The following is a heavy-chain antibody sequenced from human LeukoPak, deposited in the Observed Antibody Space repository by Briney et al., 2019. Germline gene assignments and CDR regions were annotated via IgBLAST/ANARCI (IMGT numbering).Heavy chain of an antibody. CDR2: ISSSSSYI. D-gene: IGHD4-17*01. Sequence: GSLRLSCAASGFTFSGYSMNWVRQAPGKGLEWVSSISSSSSYIYYADSVKGRFTISRDNAKNSPYLQMNSLRAEDTAVYYCARGRLGDGEQFDYWGQGTLVTVSS. J-gene: IGHJ4*02. V-gene: IGHV3-21*01. CDR3: ARGRLGDGEQFDY. CDR1: GFTFSGYS.